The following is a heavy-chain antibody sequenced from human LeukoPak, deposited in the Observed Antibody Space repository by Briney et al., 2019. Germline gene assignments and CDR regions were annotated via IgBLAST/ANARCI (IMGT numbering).Heavy chain of an antibody. D-gene: IGHD4-23*01. V-gene: IGHV1-69*05. CDR3: ARERTTVGDPDYFDY. CDR2: IIPIFGTA. Sequence: SVKVSCKASGGTFSSYAISWVRQAPGQGLEWMGRIIPIFGTANYAQKFQGRVTITTDESTSTAYMELSSQRSEDTAVYYCARERTTVGDPDYFDYWGQGTLVTVSS. J-gene: IGHJ4*02. CDR1: GGTFSSYA.